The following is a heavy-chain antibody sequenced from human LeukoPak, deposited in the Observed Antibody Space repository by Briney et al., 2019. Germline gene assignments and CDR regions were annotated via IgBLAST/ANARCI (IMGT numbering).Heavy chain of an antibody. Sequence: GGSLRLSCAASGFTFSTYGMSWVRQAPGKGLEWVSSISGIGARTYTADSVKGRFTISRDHSNNTLSLQMMSLRVEDTAIYYCAKASTISRITMIVVVKKPVPHFDYWGQGTLVTVSS. CDR3: AKASTISRITMIVVVKKPVPHFDY. J-gene: IGHJ4*02. CDR1: GFTFSTYG. V-gene: IGHV3-23*01. CDR2: ISGIGART. D-gene: IGHD3-22*01.